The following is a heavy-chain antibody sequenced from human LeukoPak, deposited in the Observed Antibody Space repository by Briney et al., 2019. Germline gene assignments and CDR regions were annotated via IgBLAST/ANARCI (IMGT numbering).Heavy chain of an antibody. Sequence: PSETLSLTCTVSGGSISSYYWSWIRQPAGKGLEWIGRIYTSGSTNYNPSLKSRVTMSVDTSKNQFSLKLSSVTAADTAVYYCARDSQSAWYTAYDIWGQGTMVTISS. J-gene: IGHJ3*02. V-gene: IGHV4-4*07. CDR3: ARDSQSAWYTAYDI. CDR2: IYTSGST. D-gene: IGHD6-19*01. CDR1: GGSISSYY.